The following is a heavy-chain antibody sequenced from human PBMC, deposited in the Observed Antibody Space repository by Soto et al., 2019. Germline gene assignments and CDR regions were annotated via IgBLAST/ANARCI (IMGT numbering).Heavy chain of an antibody. CDR1: GYTFVDDF. Sequence: GSSVKVSCKTSGYTFVDDFIHWVRQAPGQGLEWMGIISLRHHSTSYAQKFQDRLSVTRDPSSTTIYMELSSLRSEDTAVYYCARHPLTPYSSGWYGPAMFDYWGQGTLVTVSS. V-gene: IGHV1-46*01. J-gene: IGHJ4*02. CDR3: ARHPLTPYSSGWYGPAMFDY. CDR2: ISLRHHST. D-gene: IGHD6-19*01.